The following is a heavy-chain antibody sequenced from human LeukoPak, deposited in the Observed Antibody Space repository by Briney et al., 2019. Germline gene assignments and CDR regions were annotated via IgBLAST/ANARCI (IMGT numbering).Heavy chain of an antibody. CDR1: GNTFTDCY. J-gene: IGHJ6*03. D-gene: IGHD5-24*01. CDR2: INPNNGGT. V-gene: IGHV1-2*02. CDR3: ARTIFALRDYYYYMDV. Sequence: GASVKVSCKAFGNTFTDCYMHWVRQAPGQGLEWMGWINPNNGGTNYAQKFQGRVTMTRDTSISTVYMELSRLRSDDTAVYYCARTIFALRDYYYYMDVWGKGTTVIVSS.